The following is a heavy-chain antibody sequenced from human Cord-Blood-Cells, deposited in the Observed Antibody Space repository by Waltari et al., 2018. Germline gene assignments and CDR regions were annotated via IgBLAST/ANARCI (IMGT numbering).Heavy chain of an antibody. V-gene: IGHV4-59*01. Sequence: QVQLQESGPGLVKPSETLSLTCTVSGGSISSYYWSWIRQPQGKGLEWIGDIYYNGDTHTHPCVKSRCTSTVYTAKNQCSLKLSSVTAADTAVDYCARVIYSSRWYDVYYYYYYMDVWGKGTTVTVSS. CDR3: ARVIYSSRWYDVYYYYYYMDV. CDR2: IYYNGDT. D-gene: IGHD6-13*01. CDR1: GGSISSYY. J-gene: IGHJ6*03.